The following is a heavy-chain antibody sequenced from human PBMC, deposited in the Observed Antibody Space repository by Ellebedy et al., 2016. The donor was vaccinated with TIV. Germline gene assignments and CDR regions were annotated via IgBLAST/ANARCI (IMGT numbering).Heavy chain of an antibody. V-gene: IGHV3-23*01. CDR3: AKVPVGSGSYFGY. D-gene: IGHD1-26*01. Sequence: GESLKISCAASGFTFSSYAMSWVRQAPGKGLEWVSAISGSGGSTYYADSVKGRFTISRDNSKNTLYLQMNSLRAEDTAVYYCAKVPVGSGSYFGYWGQGTLVTVSS. CDR2: ISGSGGST. J-gene: IGHJ4*02. CDR1: GFTFSSYA.